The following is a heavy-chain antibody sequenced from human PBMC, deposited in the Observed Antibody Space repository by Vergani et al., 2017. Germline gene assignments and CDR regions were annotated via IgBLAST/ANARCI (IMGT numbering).Heavy chain of an antibody. V-gene: IGHV3-49*04. CDR1: GSTFGDYA. CDR3: TRDRRYCSSTSCYGKL. Sequence: EVHLLESGGGLVQSGRSLRPSCPASGSTFGDYAMSWVRQAPGKGLEWVGFIRSKAYGGTTAYAASVKGRFTISRDDSKSIAYLQMNSLKTEDTAVYYCTRDRRYCSSTSCYGKLWGQGTTVTVSS. CDR2: IRSKAYGGTT. D-gene: IGHD2-2*01. J-gene: IGHJ6*02.